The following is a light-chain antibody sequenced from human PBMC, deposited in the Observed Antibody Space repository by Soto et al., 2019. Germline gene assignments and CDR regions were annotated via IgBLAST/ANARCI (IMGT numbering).Light chain of an antibody. CDR2: KTS. Sequence: DIVMTQTPLSSPVTLGQPASIPCRSSQSLLDSDGDTYLSWLQQRPGQPPRLLIYKTSSPFCGFPDRLSGIGAGTDFTLKISSVEVEDVGVYYCMQAPQFPHTFGQGTKLEI. J-gene: IGKJ2*01. CDR3: MQAPQFPHT. CDR1: QSLLDSDGDTY. V-gene: IGKV2-24*01.